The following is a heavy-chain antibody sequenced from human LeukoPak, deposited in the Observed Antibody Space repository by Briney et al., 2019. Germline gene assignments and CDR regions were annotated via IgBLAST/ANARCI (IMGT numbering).Heavy chain of an antibody. V-gene: IGHV1-24*01. CDR2: FDPEDGET. CDR1: GYILTELP. Sequence: ASVKVSCKVSGYILTELPMHWVRQAPGKGLEWMGGFDPEDGETIYAQKFQGRVTMTEDTSTDTAYMELSSLRSEDTAVYYCATDKAIFGVVTTMGAFDIWGQGTMVTVSS. D-gene: IGHD3-3*01. J-gene: IGHJ3*02. CDR3: ATDKAIFGVVTTMGAFDI.